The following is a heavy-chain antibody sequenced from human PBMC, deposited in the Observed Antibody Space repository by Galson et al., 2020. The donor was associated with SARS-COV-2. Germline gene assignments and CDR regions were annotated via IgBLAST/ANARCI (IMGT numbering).Heavy chain of an antibody. CDR1: GFTFSSYS. CDR2: ISSSSSYI. V-gene: IGHV3-21*01. D-gene: IGHD3-22*01. Sequence: GESLKISCAASGFTFSSYSMNWVRQAPGKGLEWVSSISSSSSYIYYADSVKGRFTISRDNAKNSLYLQMNSLRAEDTAVYYCARVLVVEYYYYGMDVWGQGTTVTVSS. J-gene: IGHJ6*02. CDR3: ARVLVVEYYYYGMDV.